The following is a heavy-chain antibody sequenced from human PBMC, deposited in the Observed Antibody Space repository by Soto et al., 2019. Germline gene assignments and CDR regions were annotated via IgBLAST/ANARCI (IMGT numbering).Heavy chain of an antibody. J-gene: IGHJ4*02. CDR1: GFTFGDYA. CDR2: IRSKAYGGTT. D-gene: IGHD5-12*01. V-gene: IGHV3-49*05. CDR3: TRDGYSGYDSYFDY. Sequence: NPGGSLRLSCTASGFTFGDYAMSWFRQAPGKGLEWVGFIRSKAYGGTTEYAASVKGRFTISRDDSKSIAYLQMNSLKTEDTAVYYCTRDGYSGYDSYFDYWGQGTLVTVSS.